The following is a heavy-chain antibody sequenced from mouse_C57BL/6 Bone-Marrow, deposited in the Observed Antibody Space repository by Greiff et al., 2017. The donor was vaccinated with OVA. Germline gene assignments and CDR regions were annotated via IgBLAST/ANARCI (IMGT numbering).Heavy chain of an antibody. CDR3: ARPYPYYYAMDY. D-gene: IGHD2-10*01. CDR1: GFTFSSYG. V-gene: IGHV5-6*01. CDR2: ISSGGSYT. J-gene: IGHJ4*01. Sequence: EVQGVESGGDLVKPGGSLKLSCAASGFTFSSYGMSWVRQTPDKRLECVATISSGGSYTYYPDSVKGRFTISRDNAKNTLYLQMSSLKSEDTAMYYCARPYPYYYAMDYWGQGTSVTVSS.